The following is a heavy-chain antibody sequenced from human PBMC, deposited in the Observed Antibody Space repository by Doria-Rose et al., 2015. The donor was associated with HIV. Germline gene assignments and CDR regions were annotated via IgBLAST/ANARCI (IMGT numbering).Heavy chain of an antibody. CDR2: MFSDDER. D-gene: IGHD6-13*01. J-gene: IGHJ4*02. CDR1: GVSLSSPGMG. V-gene: IGHV2-26*01. Sequence: VTLKESGPVLVKPTETLTLTCTVSGVSLSSPGMGVSWIRQPPGKALEWLANMFSDDERSYKTSLKIRLTISRGTSKSQVVFTMTDTDPVDTATYYCARIKSSRWYHKYYFDFWGQGTLVIVSA. CDR3: ARIKSSRWYHKYYFDF.